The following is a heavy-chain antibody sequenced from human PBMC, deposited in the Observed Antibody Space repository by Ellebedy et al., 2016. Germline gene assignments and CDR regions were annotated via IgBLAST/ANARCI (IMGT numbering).Heavy chain of an antibody. D-gene: IGHD2-2*01. CDR2: VYYVGST. Sequence: SETLSLXCTVSSGSISSSTYSWGWIRQPPGKGLEYIGSVYYVGSTYYNPSLKSRVTVSVDTSKNQFSLRLTSVTAADTAVYYCASPPYCSSTRCFEGTWGQGTLVTVSS. CDR3: ASPPYCSSTRCFEGT. J-gene: IGHJ5*02. V-gene: IGHV4-39*01. CDR1: SGSISSSTYS.